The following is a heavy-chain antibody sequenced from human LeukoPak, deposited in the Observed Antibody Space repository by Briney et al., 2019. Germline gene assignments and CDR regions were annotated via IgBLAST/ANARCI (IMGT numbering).Heavy chain of an antibody. V-gene: IGHV3-21*01. CDR2: VTARSSYI. CDR3: ARDLDGSFNFDF. J-gene: IGHJ4*02. D-gene: IGHD1-26*01. CDR1: GFTFSSYT. Sequence: GGSLRLSCAASGFTFSSYTMSGVREAPGKGLEGVSSVTARSSYIYYADSVRGRFTISRDNAKNSLYLQMNSLRAEDTAVYFCARDLDGSFNFDFWGQGTLVTVSS.